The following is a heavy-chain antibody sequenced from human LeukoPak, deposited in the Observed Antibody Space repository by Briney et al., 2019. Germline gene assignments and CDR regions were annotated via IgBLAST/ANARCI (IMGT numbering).Heavy chain of an antibody. CDR2: IIPIFGTA. J-gene: IGHJ4*02. V-gene: IGHV1-69*05. CDR3: SSGPAY. D-gene: IGHD3-22*01. Sequence: RASVKVPCKASGYTFTSYGISWVRQAPGQGLEWMGGIIPIFGTANYAQKFQGRVTITTDESTSTAYMELSSLRSEDTAVYYCSSGPAYWGQGTLVTVSS. CDR1: GYTFTSYG.